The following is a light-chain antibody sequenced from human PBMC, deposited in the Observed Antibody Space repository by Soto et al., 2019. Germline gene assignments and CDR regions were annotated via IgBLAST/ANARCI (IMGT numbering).Light chain of an antibody. CDR2: KAS. Sequence: DIQMTQSPSTLSGSVGDRVTITCRASQTISSWLAWYQQKPGKAPKLLIYKASTLKSGVPSRFSGSGSGTEFTLTISSLQPDDFAVYYCQQYGSSRTFGGGTKV. J-gene: IGKJ4*01. V-gene: IGKV1-5*03. CDR1: QTISSW. CDR3: QQYGSSRT.